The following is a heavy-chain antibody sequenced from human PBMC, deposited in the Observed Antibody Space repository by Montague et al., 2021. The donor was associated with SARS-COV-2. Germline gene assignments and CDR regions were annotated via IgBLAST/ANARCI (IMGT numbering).Heavy chain of an antibody. D-gene: IGHD3-9*01. Sequence: SETLSLTCTVSGGSITSYYWTWIRQPPGKGLEWVGRISYSGSTNYNPSLKSRFTISVDTSKNQFSLKLSSVTAADTAVYYCARTGLGAYDILTGYTVNAFDMWGQGTMVTVSS. CDR2: ISYSGST. V-gene: IGHV4-59*01. CDR3: ARTGLGAYDILTGYTVNAFDM. CDR1: GGSITSYY. J-gene: IGHJ3*02.